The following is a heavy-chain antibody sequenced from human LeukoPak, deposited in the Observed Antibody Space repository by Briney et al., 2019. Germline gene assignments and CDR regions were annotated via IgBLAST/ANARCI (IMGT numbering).Heavy chain of an antibody. CDR3: ASQEMATTPT. J-gene: IGHJ5*02. CDR2: ISSSSSYI. CDR1: GLTFSSYG. D-gene: IGHD5-24*01. Sequence: PGGSLRLSCAASGLTFSSYGMHWVRQAPGKGLEWVSSISSSSSYIYYADSVKGRFTISRDNAKNSLYLQMNSLRAEDTAVYYCASQEMATTPTWGQGTLVTVSS. V-gene: IGHV3-21*01.